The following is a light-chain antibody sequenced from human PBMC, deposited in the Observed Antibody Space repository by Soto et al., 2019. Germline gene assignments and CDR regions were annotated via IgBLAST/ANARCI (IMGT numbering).Light chain of an antibody. Sequence: QSVLTQPPSASGTPGQRVTISCSGSSSNIGSNYVYWYQQLPGTAPKLLIYRNNQRPSGVPDRFSGSKSGTSASLAISGLRYEDEADYYCAAWDDSLSGVVFGGGTTVTVL. CDR2: RNN. CDR1: SSNIGSNY. J-gene: IGLJ2*01. V-gene: IGLV1-47*01. CDR3: AAWDDSLSGVV.